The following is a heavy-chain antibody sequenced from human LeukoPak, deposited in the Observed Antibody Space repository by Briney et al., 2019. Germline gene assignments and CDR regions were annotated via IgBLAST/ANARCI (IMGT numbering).Heavy chain of an antibody. V-gene: IGHV4-59*01. CDR2: IYYSGNT. D-gene: IGHD2/OR15-2a*01. Sequence: SETLSLTCTVSGGSMNNYYWSWIRQPPAKGLELIGYIYYSGNTNYNPSLKSRVTISVDTSKNQFSLKLNSVTAADTAVYYCAKFGYYSFDYWGHGSLVTVSS. CDR3: AKFGYYSFDY. CDR1: GGSMNNYY. J-gene: IGHJ4*01.